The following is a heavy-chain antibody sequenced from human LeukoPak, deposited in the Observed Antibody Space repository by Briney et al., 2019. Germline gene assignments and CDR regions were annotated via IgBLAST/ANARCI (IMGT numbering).Heavy chain of an antibody. Sequence: GGSLRLSCAASGFTFSSYSMNWVRQAPGKGLEWVSSISSSSSYIYYADSVKGRFTISRDNAKNSLYLQMNSLRAEDTAVYYCARDLAGEFDWFYYYGMDVWGQGTTVTVSS. CDR2: ISSSSSYI. CDR1: GFTFSSYS. CDR3: ARDLAGEFDWFYYYGMDV. V-gene: IGHV3-21*01. D-gene: IGHD3-9*01. J-gene: IGHJ6*02.